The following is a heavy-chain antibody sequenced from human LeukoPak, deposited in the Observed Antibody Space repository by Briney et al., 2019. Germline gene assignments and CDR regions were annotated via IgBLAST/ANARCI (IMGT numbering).Heavy chain of an antibody. CDR3: ARHLGSLYSSGWYNAFDI. D-gene: IGHD6-19*01. CDR2: IYYSGST. V-gene: IGHV4-59*08. CDR1: GGSISSYY. Sequence: SETLSLTCTVSGGSISSYYWSWIRQPPGKGLEWIGYIYYSGSTNYNPSLKSRVTISVDTSKNQFSLKLSSVTAADTAVYYCARHLGSLYSSGWYNAFDIWGQGTMVTVSS. J-gene: IGHJ3*02.